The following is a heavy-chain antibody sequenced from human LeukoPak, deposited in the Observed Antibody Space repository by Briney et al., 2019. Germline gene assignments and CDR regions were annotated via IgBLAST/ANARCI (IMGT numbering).Heavy chain of an antibody. D-gene: IGHD1-20*01. V-gene: IGHV3-30-3*01. J-gene: IGHJ4*02. CDR1: GFTFSSYA. Sequence: GGSLRLSCAASGFTFSSYAMHWVRQAPGKGLEWVAVISYDGSNKYYADSVKGRFTISRDNSKNTLYLQMNSLRAEDTAVYYCAPFSNWNGPPFDYWGQGTLVTVSS. CDR3: APFSNWNGPPFDY. CDR2: ISYDGSNK.